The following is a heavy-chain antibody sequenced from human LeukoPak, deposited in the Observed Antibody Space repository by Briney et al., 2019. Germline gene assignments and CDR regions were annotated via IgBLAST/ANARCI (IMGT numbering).Heavy chain of an antibody. CDR2: NNSDGCST. V-gene: IGHV3-74*01. D-gene: IGHD2-21*02. J-gene: IGHJ3*02. CDR1: GFTFSNFW. CDR3: ARATVQYGDGDCDAFDI. Sequence: PGGSLRLSCAASGFTFSNFWMHGVRQAPGKGLVWASRNNSDGCSTTYADCVKGRFTISRDNAKNTLYLQMTSLRAGNTAMFYCARATVQYGDGDCDAFDIWGQGTMVTVSS.